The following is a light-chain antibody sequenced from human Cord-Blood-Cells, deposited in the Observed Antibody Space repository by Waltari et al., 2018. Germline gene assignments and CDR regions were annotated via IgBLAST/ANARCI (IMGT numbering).Light chain of an antibody. Sequence: EVVLTQSPGTLSLSPGERATLSCRASQSVSSSYLAWYQQKPGQAPRLLIYGASSRATGIPDGFSGSGSGRDLTLTISRLGPEDFAVYYCQQYGSAPPYTFGQGTKLEIK. CDR2: GAS. V-gene: IGKV3-20*01. CDR3: QQYGSAPPYT. CDR1: QSVSSSY. J-gene: IGKJ2*01.